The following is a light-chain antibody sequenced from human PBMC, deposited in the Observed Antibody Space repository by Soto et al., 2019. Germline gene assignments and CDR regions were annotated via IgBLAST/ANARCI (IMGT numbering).Light chain of an antibody. CDR3: SSFGGNNNLV. CDR1: SSDVGGYNY. CDR2: EVS. J-gene: IGLJ3*02. V-gene: IGLV2-8*01. Sequence: QSALTQPPSASGSPGQSVTISCTGTSSDVGGYNYVSWYQQHPGKAPKLMISEVSKRPSGVPDRFSGSKSGNTASLTVSGLQAEDEADYYWSSFGGNNNLVFGGGTKLTVL.